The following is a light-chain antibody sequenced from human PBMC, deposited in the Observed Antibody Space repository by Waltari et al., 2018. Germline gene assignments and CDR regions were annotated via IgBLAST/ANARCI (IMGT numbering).Light chain of an antibody. CDR2: EVS. CDR3: SSYAGSNNVV. CDR1: SSAVGGYNY. Sequence: QSALTQPPSASGSPGQSVTIPCTGTSSAVGGYNYVSWYHQHPGKAPNLMIYEVSKRPSGVPDRFSGSKSGNTASLTVSGLQAEDEADYYCSSYAGSNNVVFGGGTKLTVL. V-gene: IGLV2-8*01. J-gene: IGLJ2*01.